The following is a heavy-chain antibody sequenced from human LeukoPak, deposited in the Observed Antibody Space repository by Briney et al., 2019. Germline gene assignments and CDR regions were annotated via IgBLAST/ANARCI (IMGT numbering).Heavy chain of an antibody. CDR2: IYNSGST. D-gene: IGHD3-16*01. J-gene: IGHJ3*01. Sequence: SETLSLTCAVSGYSISSGYYWGWIRQPPGKGLEWIGYIYNSGSTNYNPSLKSRVTISLDTSKNQFSPKLTSVTAADTAVYFCARDDYGVFDAFDVWGQGTVVTVSS. CDR3: ARDDYGVFDAFDV. V-gene: IGHV4-38-2*01. CDR1: GYSISSGYY.